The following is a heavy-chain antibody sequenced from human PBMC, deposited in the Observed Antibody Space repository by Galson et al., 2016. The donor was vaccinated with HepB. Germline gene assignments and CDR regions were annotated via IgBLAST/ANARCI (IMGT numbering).Heavy chain of an antibody. Sequence: SYIGPTGGTEEYADSVKGRFTISRDNGKNSVYLQMNSLRVEDTAVYYCARDVNWGPTNYWGQGTLVTVSS. D-gene: IGHD7-27*01. CDR3: ARDVNWGPTNY. V-gene: IGHV3-11*04. J-gene: IGHJ4*02. CDR2: IGPTGGTE.